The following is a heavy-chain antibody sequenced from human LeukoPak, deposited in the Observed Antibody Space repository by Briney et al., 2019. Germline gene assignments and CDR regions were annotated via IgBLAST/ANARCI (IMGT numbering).Heavy chain of an antibody. CDR2: ISSSSSYI. D-gene: IGHD6-13*01. CDR3: AKDPRDSSSYDY. Sequence: GGSLRLSCAASGFTFSSYSMNWVRQAPGKGLEWVSYISSSSSYIYYADSVKGRFTISRDNAKNSLYLQMNSLRAEDTAVYYCAKDPRDSSSYDYWGQGTLVTVSS. J-gene: IGHJ4*02. V-gene: IGHV3-21*01. CDR1: GFTFSSYS.